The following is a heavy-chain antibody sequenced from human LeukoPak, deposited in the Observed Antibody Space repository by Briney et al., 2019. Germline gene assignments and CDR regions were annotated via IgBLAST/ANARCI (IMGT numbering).Heavy chain of an antibody. J-gene: IGHJ4*02. CDR1: GYSISSGYY. CDR3: ARDTLLGAAAGYFDY. V-gene: IGHV4-38-2*02. CDR2: IYHSGRT. Sequence: SETLSLTCTVSGYSISSGYYWGWIRQPPGKGLEWIGSIYHSGRTFYNPSLKSRVTISVDTSKNQFSLKLTSVTAADTALYYCARDTLLGAAAGYFDYWGQGTLVTVSS. D-gene: IGHD6-13*01.